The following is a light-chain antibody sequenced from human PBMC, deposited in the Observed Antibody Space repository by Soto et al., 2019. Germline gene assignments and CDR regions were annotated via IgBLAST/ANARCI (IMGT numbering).Light chain of an antibody. CDR1: SSDVGGYNY. Sequence: QSALTQPRSVSASPGQSVAISCTGTSSDVGGYNYVSWYQQHPGKAPKLMIYDVSKRPSGVPDRFSGFKSGNTASLTISGLQAEDEADYFCKSYAGSNTYVFGSGTKVTVL. V-gene: IGLV2-11*01. CDR2: DVS. CDR3: KSYAGSNTYV. J-gene: IGLJ1*01.